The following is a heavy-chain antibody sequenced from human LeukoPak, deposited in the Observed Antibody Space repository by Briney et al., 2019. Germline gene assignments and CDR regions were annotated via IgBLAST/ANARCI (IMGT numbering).Heavy chain of an antibody. CDR3: ATSRDSSGVD. CDR2: IDQDGSVK. Sequence: PGGSLRLSCAASGFTFRNYWMSWVRQAPGKGLEWVGNIDQDGSVKFYVDSVKGRFTISRDNAKSSLYLQMNSLRAEDTAVYYCATSRDSSGVDWGQGNLVTVSS. CDR1: GFTFRNYW. J-gene: IGHJ4*02. D-gene: IGHD3-22*01. V-gene: IGHV3-7*01.